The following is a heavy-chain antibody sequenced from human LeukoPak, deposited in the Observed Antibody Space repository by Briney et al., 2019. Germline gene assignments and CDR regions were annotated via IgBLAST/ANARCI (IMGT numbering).Heavy chain of an antibody. CDR3: ARDNYYDSSGYLGY. CDR1: GGSFSGYY. CDR2: ISSSGSTI. V-gene: IGHV3-11*04. D-gene: IGHD3-22*01. Sequence: LSLTCAVYGGSFSGYYWSWIRQAPGKGLEWVSYISSSGSTIYYADSVKGRFTISRDNAKNSLYLQMNSLRAEDTAVYYCARDNYYDSSGYLGYWGQGTLVTVSS. J-gene: IGHJ4*02.